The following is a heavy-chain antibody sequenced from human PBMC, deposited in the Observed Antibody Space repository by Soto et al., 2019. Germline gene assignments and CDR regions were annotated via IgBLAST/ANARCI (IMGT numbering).Heavy chain of an antibody. D-gene: IGHD3-10*01. CDR2: IYYSGST. J-gene: IGHJ5*02. CDR1: GGSISSSSYY. Sequence: SETLSLTCTVSGGSISSSSYYWGWVRQPPGKGLEWIGSIYYSGSTYYNPSLKSRVTISVDTSKNQFSLKLSSVTAADTAVYYCARRGNYWFDPWGQGTLVTVSS. V-gene: IGHV4-39*01. CDR3: ARRGNYWFDP.